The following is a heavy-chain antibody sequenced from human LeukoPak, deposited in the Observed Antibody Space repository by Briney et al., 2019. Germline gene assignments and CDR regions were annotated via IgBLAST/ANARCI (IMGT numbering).Heavy chain of an antibody. CDR3: ARDTLSGSYSGDAFDI. Sequence: SETLSLTCTVSGGSISSYYWNWIRQPAGKGLEWIGHIYSSGYTNYNPSLKSRLTMSVDTSKNQFSLKLNSVTAADTAVYYCARDTLSGSYSGDAFDIWGQGTMVTVSS. CDR1: GGSISSYY. V-gene: IGHV4-4*07. J-gene: IGHJ3*02. CDR2: IYSSGYT. D-gene: IGHD1-26*01.